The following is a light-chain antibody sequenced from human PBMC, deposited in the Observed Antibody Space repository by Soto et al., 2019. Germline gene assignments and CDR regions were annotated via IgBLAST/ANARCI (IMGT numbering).Light chain of an antibody. J-gene: IGKJ4*01. V-gene: IGKV3-15*01. CDR2: GAS. Sequence: EIVMTQSPATLSVSPGERATLSCRASQSVSSNLAWPQQKPRQAPRLLIYGASTRATGIPARFSGSGSGTEFTLTISSLQSEDFAVYYCQQYNNWPPLTFGGGTKVEIK. CDR1: QSVSSN. CDR3: QQYNNWPPLT.